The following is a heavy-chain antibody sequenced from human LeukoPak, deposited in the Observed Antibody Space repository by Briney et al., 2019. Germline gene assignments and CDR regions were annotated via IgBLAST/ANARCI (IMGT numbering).Heavy chain of an antibody. D-gene: IGHD4-17*01. J-gene: IGHJ5*02. CDR3: ATVTTGVS. Sequence: PGGSLRLSCAASGFTFSTYAMHWVRQAPGKGLEWVAVISYDGSNKYYADSVKGRFTLSRDNSKKTMYLQMSSLRAEDTAMYYCATVTTGVSWGQGTLVTVSS. V-gene: IGHV3-30-3*01. CDR2: ISYDGSNK. CDR1: GFTFSTYA.